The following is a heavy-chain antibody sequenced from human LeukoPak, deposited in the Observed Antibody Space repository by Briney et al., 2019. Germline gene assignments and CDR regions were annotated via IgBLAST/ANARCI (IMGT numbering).Heavy chain of an antibody. Sequence: PGGSLRLSCAVSGFIFGSYDMSWVRQAPGKGLEWVAGISSNGDYTHYVDYVKGGFTISRHNTKNTLYLQMNSLRVEDTAVYYCAKAPSYFHGSGRYSALDYWGQGTLVTVS. D-gene: IGHD3-10*01. CDR2: ISSNGDYT. CDR1: GFIFGSYD. CDR3: AKAPSYFHGSGRYSALDY. V-gene: IGHV3-23*01. J-gene: IGHJ4*02.